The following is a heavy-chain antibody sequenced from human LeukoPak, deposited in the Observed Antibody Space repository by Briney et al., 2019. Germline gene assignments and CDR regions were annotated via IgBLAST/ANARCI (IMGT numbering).Heavy chain of an antibody. J-gene: IGHJ4*02. Sequence: GESLKISCKGSGYSFTSYWIGWVRQMPGKGLEWMGIIYPGDSDTRYSPSFQGQVTISADKSISTAFLQWSSLRASDTPMYYCARPALEQQNQYYFDYWGQGTLVTVSS. CDR2: IYPGDSDT. V-gene: IGHV5-51*01. CDR3: ARPALEQQNQYYFDY. CDR1: GYSFTSYW. D-gene: IGHD6-13*01.